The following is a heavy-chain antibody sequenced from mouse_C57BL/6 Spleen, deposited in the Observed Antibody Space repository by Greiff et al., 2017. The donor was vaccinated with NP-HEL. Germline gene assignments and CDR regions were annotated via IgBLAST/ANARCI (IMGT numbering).Heavy chain of an antibody. CDR2: INPGSGGT. J-gene: IGHJ2*01. CDR1: GYAFTNYL. V-gene: IGHV1-54*01. D-gene: IGHD1-1*01. CDR3: ARGVYYGSSLLDY. Sequence: VQLQESGAELVRPGTSVKVSCKASGYAFTNYLIEWVKQRPGQGLEWIGVINPGSGGTNYNEKFKGKATLTADKSSSTAYMQLSSLTSEDSAVYFCARGVYYGSSLLDYWGQGTTLTVSS.